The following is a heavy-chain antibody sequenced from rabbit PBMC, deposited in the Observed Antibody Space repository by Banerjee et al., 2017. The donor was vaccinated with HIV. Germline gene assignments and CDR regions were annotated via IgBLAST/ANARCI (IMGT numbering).Heavy chain of an antibody. CDR2: IYTGTSGTT. V-gene: IGHV1S45*01. D-gene: IGHD6-1*01. Sequence: QEQLEESGGDLVQPEGSLTLTCTASGWSFSSSYWMTWVRQAPGKGLEWIAYIYTGTSGTTYYASWAKGRFTISKTSSTTVTLQMTSLTAADTATYFCARDLRGPNGYALYGMDLWGPGTLVTVS. CDR3: ARDLRGPNGYALYGMDL. CDR1: GWSFSSSYW. J-gene: IGHJ6*01.